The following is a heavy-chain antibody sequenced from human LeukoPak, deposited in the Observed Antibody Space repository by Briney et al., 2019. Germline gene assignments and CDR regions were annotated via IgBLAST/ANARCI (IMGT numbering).Heavy chain of an antibody. Sequence: GASVKVSCKASGGTFSSYAISWVRQAPGQGLEWMGGIIPIFGTANYAQKFQGRVTITADKSTSTAYMELSSLRSEDTAVYYCARGVHYYDSSGYSSFDYWGQGTLVTVSS. V-gene: IGHV1-69*06. CDR3: ARGVHYYDSSGYSSFDY. D-gene: IGHD3-22*01. CDR1: GGTFSSYA. J-gene: IGHJ4*02. CDR2: IIPIFGTA.